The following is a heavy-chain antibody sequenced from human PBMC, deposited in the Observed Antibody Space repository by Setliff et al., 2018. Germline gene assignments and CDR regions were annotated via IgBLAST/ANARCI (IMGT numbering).Heavy chain of an antibody. CDR1: GYTFTSYG. Sequence: ASVKVSCKASGYTFTSYGISWVRQAPGQGLEWMGWISAYNGNTNYAQKLQGRVTMTTDTSTSTAYMELRSLRSDDTAVYYCARVGVYYYDSSGHHRSPYYYYYGMDVWGQGTTVTVSS. CDR2: ISAYNGNT. V-gene: IGHV1-18*01. CDR3: ARVGVYYYDSSGHHRSPYYYYYGMDV. D-gene: IGHD3-22*01. J-gene: IGHJ6*02.